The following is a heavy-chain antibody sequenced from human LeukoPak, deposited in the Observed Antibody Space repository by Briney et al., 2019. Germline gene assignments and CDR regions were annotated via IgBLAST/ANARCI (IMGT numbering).Heavy chain of an antibody. D-gene: IGHD3-9*01. CDR1: GFTLSDYC. J-gene: IGHJ4*02. V-gene: IGHV3-11*01. Sequence: GGSLRLSCAASGFTLSDYCMSWIRQAPGKGLEWVSYISSSGSTIYYADSVKGRFTISRDNAKNSLYLQMNSLRAEDTAVYYCARVDILTGYYYFDYWGQGTLVTVSS. CDR2: ISSSGSTI. CDR3: ARVDILTGYYYFDY.